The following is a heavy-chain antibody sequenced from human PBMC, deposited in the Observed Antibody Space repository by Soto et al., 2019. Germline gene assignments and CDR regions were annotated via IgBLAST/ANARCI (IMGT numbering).Heavy chain of an antibody. D-gene: IGHD3-10*01. CDR2: ISYDGSDK. Sequence: QVQLVESGGGVVQPGRSLRLSCAGSGFPFTSYGMHWVREGPDKGLEWVAVISYDGSDKYYADSVKGPFTISRDNSKNMLYLQMNSLRPEDTALYYCVGGQYYFDYRGQGTLVIVSS. J-gene: IGHJ4*02. V-gene: IGHV3-30*03. CDR3: VGGQYYFDY. CDR1: GFPFTSYG.